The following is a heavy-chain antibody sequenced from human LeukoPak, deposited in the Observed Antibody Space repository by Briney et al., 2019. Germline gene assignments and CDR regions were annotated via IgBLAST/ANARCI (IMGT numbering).Heavy chain of an antibody. J-gene: IGHJ2*01. Sequence: GGSLRLSCAASGFTFSSYWMNWVRQAPGKGLEWISYISSFSGTIDYADSVKGRFTISRDNSKNTLYLQMNSLRAEDTAVYYCARRWYFDLWGRGTLVTVSS. D-gene: IGHD5-24*01. CDR1: GFTFSSYW. V-gene: IGHV3-48*01. CDR2: ISSFSGTI. CDR3: ARRWYFDL.